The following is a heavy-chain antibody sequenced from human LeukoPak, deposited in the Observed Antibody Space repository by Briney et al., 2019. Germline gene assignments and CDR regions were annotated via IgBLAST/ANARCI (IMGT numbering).Heavy chain of an antibody. CDR1: GYTFTGYY. V-gene: IGHV1-2*02. CDR2: INPNSGGT. Sequence: ASVKVSCKASGYTFTGYYMHWVRQAPGQGLERMGWINPNSGGTNFAQKFQGRVTMTRDTSISTAYMELSRLRSDDTAMYYCASLYRGYGNWFDPWGQGTLVTVSS. D-gene: IGHD5-12*01. J-gene: IGHJ5*02. CDR3: ASLYRGYGNWFDP.